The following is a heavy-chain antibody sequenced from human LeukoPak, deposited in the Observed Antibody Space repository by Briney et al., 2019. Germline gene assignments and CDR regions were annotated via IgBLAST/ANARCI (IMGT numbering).Heavy chain of an antibody. CDR3: AKNRVSRDYHRDFDF. D-gene: IGHD5-24*01. CDR2: IRHDGSYQ. Sequence: GGSLRLSCAAFGFTFSSYGMHWVRQTPGKGLEWVAFIRHDGSYQQYADSVKGRFTVSRDNSKDMVYLQMNSLRTEGTAVYYCAKNRVSRDYHRDFDFWGQGTLVTVSS. J-gene: IGHJ4*02. V-gene: IGHV3-30*02. CDR1: GFTFSSYG.